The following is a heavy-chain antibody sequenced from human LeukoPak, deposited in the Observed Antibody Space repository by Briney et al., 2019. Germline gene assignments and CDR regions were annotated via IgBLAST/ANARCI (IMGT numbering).Heavy chain of an antibody. V-gene: IGHV1-2*02. D-gene: IGHD4-11*01. J-gene: IGHJ6*02. CDR1: GYTFTGYY. Sequence: GASVKVSCKASGYTFTGYYMHWVRQAPGQGLEWMGWINPNSGGTNYAQKFQGRVTMTRNTSISTAYMVLSRLRSDDTAVYYCARDEVTTCGMGVGCQGTTVTVS. CDR3: ARDEVTTCGMGV. CDR2: INPNSGGT.